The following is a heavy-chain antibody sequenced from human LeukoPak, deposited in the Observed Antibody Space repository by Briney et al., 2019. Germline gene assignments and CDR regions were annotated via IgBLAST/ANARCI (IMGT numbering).Heavy chain of an antibody. CDR2: IKQDGSEK. J-gene: IGHJ4*02. V-gene: IGHV3-7*02. CDR3: ATSSGKAAWDY. Sequence: GWSLRLSCAASGFTFSSYWMTWVRQAPGKGLEWVANIKQDGSEKYYVDSVKGRFTISRDNAENSLYLQMNSLRAEDTAVYYCATSSGKAAWDYWGQGALVTVSS. D-gene: IGHD3-22*01. CDR1: GFTFSSYW.